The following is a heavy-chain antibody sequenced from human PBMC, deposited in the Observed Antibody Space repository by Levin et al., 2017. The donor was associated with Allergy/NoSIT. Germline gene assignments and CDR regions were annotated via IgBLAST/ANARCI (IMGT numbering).Heavy chain of an antibody. D-gene: IGHD5-12*01. Sequence: GESLKISCAASGFTFSSYSMNWVRQAPGKGLEWVSSISSSSSYIYYADSVKGRFTISRDNAKNSLYLQMNSLRAEDTAVYYCARDQGGGYSGYDLAFDIWGQGTMVTVSS. V-gene: IGHV3-21*01. CDR1: GFTFSSYS. CDR2: ISSSSSYI. J-gene: IGHJ3*02. CDR3: ARDQGGGYSGYDLAFDI.